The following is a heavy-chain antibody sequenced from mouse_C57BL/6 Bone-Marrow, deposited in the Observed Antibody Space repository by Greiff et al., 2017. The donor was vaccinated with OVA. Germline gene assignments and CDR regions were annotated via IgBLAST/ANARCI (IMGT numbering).Heavy chain of an antibody. Sequence: VQLQQSGAELVKPGASVKLSCKASGYTFTSYWMHWVKQRPGQGLEWIGMIHPNSGSTNYNEKFKSKATLTVDKSSSTAYMQLSSLTSEDSAVYYCVPDYDYDPFAYWGQGTLVTVSA. D-gene: IGHD2-4*01. V-gene: IGHV1-64*01. J-gene: IGHJ3*01. CDR2: IHPNSGST. CDR1: GYTFTSYW. CDR3: VPDYDYDPFAY.